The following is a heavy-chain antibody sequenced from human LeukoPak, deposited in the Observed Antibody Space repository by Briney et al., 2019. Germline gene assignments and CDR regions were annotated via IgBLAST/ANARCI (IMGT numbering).Heavy chain of an antibody. CDR1: GFTFSSYA. D-gene: IGHD6-19*01. Sequence: GGSLRVSCAASGFTFSSYAMTWVRQAPGKGLEWVSGISGSGDRIYYADSVKGRFIISRDISKNTLYLQMNSLRAEDTAVYYCAKDSGGWYLGSFDYWGQGTLVTVSS. J-gene: IGHJ4*02. CDR3: AKDSGGWYLGSFDY. CDR2: ISGSGDRI. V-gene: IGHV3-23*01.